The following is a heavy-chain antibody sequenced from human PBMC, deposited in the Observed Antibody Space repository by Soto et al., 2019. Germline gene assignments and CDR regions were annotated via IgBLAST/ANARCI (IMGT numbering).Heavy chain of an antibody. V-gene: IGHV4-59*01. Sequence: QVQLQESGPGLVKPSETLSLTCTVSGGSISSYYWSWIRQPPGKGLEWIGYIYYSGSTNYNPSLMSRVTISVDTSKNQFSLKLSSVTAADTAVYYCARVSASLFDYWGQGTLVTVSS. J-gene: IGHJ4*02. CDR3: ARVSASLFDY. CDR2: IYYSGST. CDR1: GGSISSYY.